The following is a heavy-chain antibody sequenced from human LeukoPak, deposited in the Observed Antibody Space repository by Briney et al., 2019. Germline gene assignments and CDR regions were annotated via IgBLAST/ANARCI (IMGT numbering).Heavy chain of an antibody. J-gene: IGHJ1*01. CDR2: IYSGGST. CDR1: GFTFSDYY. V-gene: IGHV3-53*01. D-gene: IGHD6-19*01. CDR3: AREGSNAGWYRAFAGSASAPTYF. Sequence: GGSLRLSCAASGFTFSDYYMSWIRQAPGKGLEWVSVIYSGGSTYYADSVKGRFTISRDNSKNTLYLQMNSLRAEDTAVYYCAREGSNAGWYRAFAGSASAPTYF.